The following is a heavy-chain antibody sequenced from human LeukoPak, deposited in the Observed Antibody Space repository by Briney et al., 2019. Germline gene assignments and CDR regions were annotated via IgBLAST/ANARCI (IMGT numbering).Heavy chain of an antibody. CDR3: ARRAGASGSYYDAFDI. V-gene: IGHV4-31*03. J-gene: IGHJ3*02. Sequence: PSQTLSLTCTVSGGSISSGSYYWSWIRQHPGKGLEWIGNIYYRGRTYYNSSLESRVAISVDTSKNQFSLKLYSATAADTAVYYCARRAGASGSYYDAFDIWGQGTIVTVSS. CDR2: IYYRGRT. CDR1: GGSISSGSYY. D-gene: IGHD3-10*01.